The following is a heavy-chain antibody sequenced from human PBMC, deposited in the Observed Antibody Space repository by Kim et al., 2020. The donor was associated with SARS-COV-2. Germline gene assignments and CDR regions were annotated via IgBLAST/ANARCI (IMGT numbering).Heavy chain of an antibody. J-gene: IGHJ6*02. D-gene: IGHD6-19*01. Sequence: GGSLRLSCAASGFTFDDYAMHWVRQAPGKGLEWVSGISWNSGSIGYADSVKGRFTISRDNAKNSLYLQMNSLRAEDTALYYCAKSLHRGYSSGWYEGYYGMDVWGQGTTVTVSS. CDR3: AKSLHRGYSSGWYEGYYGMDV. CDR1: GFTFDDYA. V-gene: IGHV3-9*01. CDR2: ISWNSGSI.